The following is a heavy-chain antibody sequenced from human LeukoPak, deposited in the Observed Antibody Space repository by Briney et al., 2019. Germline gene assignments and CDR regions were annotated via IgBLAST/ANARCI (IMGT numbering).Heavy chain of an antibody. CDR1: GFTFDDYA. Sequence: QPGGSLRLSCAASGFTFDDYAIHWVRQAPGKGLEWISGISWNSGSIGYADSVKGRFTISRDNAKNSLYLQMNSLRAEDTALYYCAKISDCSGGSCYDYWGQGTLVTVSS. CDR3: AKISDCSGGSCYDY. CDR2: ISWNSGSI. J-gene: IGHJ4*02. V-gene: IGHV3-9*01. D-gene: IGHD2-15*01.